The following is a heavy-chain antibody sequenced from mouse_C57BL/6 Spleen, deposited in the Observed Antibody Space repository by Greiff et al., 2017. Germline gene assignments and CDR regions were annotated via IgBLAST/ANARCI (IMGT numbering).Heavy chain of an antibody. V-gene: IGHV1-4*01. J-gene: IGHJ4*01. CDR1: GYTFTSYT. D-gene: IGHD2-1*01. CDR2: INPSSGYT. Sequence: VQLQESGAELARPGASVKMSCKASGYTFTSYTMHWVKQRPGQGLEWIGYINPSSGYTKYNQKFKDKATLTEDKSSSTAYMQLSSMTSEDSAVYYCARDHYGNYIYAMDYWGQGTSVTVSS. CDR3: ARDHYGNYIYAMDY.